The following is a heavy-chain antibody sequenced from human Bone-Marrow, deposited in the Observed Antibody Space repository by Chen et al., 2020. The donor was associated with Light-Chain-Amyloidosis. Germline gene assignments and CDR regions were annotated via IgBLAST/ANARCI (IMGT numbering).Heavy chain of an antibody. D-gene: IGHD5-12*01. Sequence: EQSGPEVKKPGESLKISCKGSXXXXPNSWVGWVRQMAGKGLGWMGVIYPDDSDARYSPSFEGQVPISADKSIPTAYLQWRSLKASDTAMYYCARRRDGYNFDYWGQGTLVTVSS. J-gene: IGHJ4*02. CDR1: XXXXPNSW. V-gene: IGHV5-51*01. CDR2: IYPDDSDA. CDR3: ARRRDGYNFDY.